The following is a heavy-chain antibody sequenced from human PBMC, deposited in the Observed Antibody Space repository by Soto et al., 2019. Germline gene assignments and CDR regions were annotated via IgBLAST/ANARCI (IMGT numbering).Heavy chain of an antibody. D-gene: IGHD6-19*01. V-gene: IGHV3-23*01. CDR1: GLNFSKYA. Sequence: EVQLLESGGGLVEPGGSLRLSCAASGLNFSKYAMSWVRQAPGKGLEWVSALSGSGGTTYYADSVKGRFTISRDNPKNTVLLQMNSLRAEDTAVYYCAKGRVFSGASAFDIWGQGTMVTVSS. CDR3: AKGRVFSGASAFDI. J-gene: IGHJ3*02. CDR2: LSGSGGTT.